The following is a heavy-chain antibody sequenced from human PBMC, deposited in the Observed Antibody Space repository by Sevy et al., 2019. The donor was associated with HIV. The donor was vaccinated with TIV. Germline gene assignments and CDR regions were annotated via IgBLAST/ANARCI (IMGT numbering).Heavy chain of an antibody. Sequence: GGSLRLSCAASGFTFDTYTMNWVRQAPGKGLEWVSSISFSSSYIYYADSVKGRFTISRDNAKSSLYLQMNSLIADDTAVYYCAREVSSPGYYDIAGYGDEAFDIWGQGTMVTVS. V-gene: IGHV3-21*01. D-gene: IGHD3-22*01. CDR2: ISFSSSYI. CDR1: GFTFDTYT. J-gene: IGHJ3*02. CDR3: AREVSSPGYYDIAGYGDEAFDI.